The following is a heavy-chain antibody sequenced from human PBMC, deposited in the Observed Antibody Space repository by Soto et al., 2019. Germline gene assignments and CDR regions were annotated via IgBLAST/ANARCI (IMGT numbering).Heavy chain of an antibody. V-gene: IGHV1-2*02. CDR3: ARDGDYDILTGYYVSRGLYYGMDV. Sequence: ASVKVSCKASGYTFTGYYMHCVRQAPGQGLEWMGWINPNSGGTNYAQKFQGRVTITRDESTSTAYMELSSLRSEDTAVYYCARDGDYDILTGYYVSRGLYYGMDVWGQGTTVTVSS. J-gene: IGHJ6*02. CDR2: INPNSGGT. CDR1: GYTFTGYY. D-gene: IGHD3-9*01.